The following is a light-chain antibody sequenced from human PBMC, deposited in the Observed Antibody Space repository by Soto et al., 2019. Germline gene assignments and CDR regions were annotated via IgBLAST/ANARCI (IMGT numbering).Light chain of an antibody. J-gene: IGKJ5*01. CDR2: GAS. V-gene: IGKV3-20*01. CDR3: QQYGGSPNT. CDR1: QSVRSS. Sequence: DIVLTPSPGTMSLSPGERATLSRRASQSVRSSLAWDQQKSGQALRRRISGASSRATGIPDRFSGSGSETDFTLTISRLEPEDFALYYCQQYGGSPNTFGESARLEV.